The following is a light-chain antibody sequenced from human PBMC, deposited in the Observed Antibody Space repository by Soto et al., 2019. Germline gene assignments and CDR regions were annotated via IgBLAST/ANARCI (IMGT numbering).Light chain of an antibody. CDR2: WAS. J-gene: IGKJ2*01. CDR3: QHYYTTPYT. V-gene: IGKV4-1*01. Sequence: DIVMTQSPDSLAVSLGERATINCKSSQSLLYTSNNKNYLAWYQQKPGQPPRLLVYWASTRESGVPARFSGSGSGTDFTLTISSLQAEDVAVYYCQHYYTTPYTFGQGTKLEIK. CDR1: QSLLYTSNNKNY.